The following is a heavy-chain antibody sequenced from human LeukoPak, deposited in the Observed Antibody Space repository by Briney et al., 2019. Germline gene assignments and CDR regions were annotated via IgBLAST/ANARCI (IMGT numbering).Heavy chain of an antibody. CDR3: AGDGDEYSSGWGYFQH. CDR1: GGSISSGGYY. CDR2: IYYSGST. D-gene: IGHD6-19*01. J-gene: IGHJ1*01. Sequence: SETLSLTCTVSGGSISSGGYYWSWIRQHPGKGLEWIGYIYYSGSTYYNPSLKSRVTISVDTSKNQFSLKLSSVTAADTAVYYCAGDGDEYSSGWGYFQHWGQGTLVTVSS. V-gene: IGHV4-31*03.